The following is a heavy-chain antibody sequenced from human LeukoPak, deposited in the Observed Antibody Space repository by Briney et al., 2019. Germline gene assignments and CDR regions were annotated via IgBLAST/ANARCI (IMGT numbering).Heavy chain of an antibody. CDR1: GGSISSYY. CDR2: IYYSGST. CDR3: ASSSGYSSSWYGRWFDP. V-gene: IGHV4-59*01. J-gene: IGHJ5*02. Sequence: SETLSLTCTVSGGSISSYYWSWIRQPPGKGLEWIGYIYYSGSTNYNPSLKSRVTISVDTSKNQFSLKLSSATAADTAVYYCASSSGYSSSWYGRWFDPWGQGTLVTVSS. D-gene: IGHD6-13*01.